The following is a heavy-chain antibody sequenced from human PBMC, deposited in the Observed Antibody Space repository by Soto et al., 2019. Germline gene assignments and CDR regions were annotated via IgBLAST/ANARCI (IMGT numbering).Heavy chain of an antibody. CDR3: ARGSGILTGYYKSYFDY. J-gene: IGHJ4*02. CDR2: INAGNGNT. CDR1: GYTFTSYA. V-gene: IGHV1-3*01. D-gene: IGHD3-9*01. Sequence: ASVKVSCKASGYTFTSYAMHWVRQAPGQRLEWMGWINAGNGNTKYSQKFQGRVTITRDTSASTAYMELSSLRSEDTAVYYCARGSGILTGYYKSYFDYWGQGTLVTVSS.